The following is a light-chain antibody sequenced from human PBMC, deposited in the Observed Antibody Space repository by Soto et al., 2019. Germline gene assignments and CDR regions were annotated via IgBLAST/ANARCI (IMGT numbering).Light chain of an antibody. CDR2: AAS. CDR1: QGISRW. CDR3: QQANSFPHC. J-gene: IGKJ2*03. Sequence: DIQMTQSPSSVSASVGNRVTITCRASQGISRWLAWYQQKPGKAPKLLIYAASSLQSGVSSRFSGSGSGTELTLTIRGLQPEEFATYYCQQANSFPHCFGQGTKLEIK. V-gene: IGKV1-12*01.